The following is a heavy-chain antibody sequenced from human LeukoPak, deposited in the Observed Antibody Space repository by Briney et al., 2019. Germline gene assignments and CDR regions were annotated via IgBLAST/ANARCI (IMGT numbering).Heavy chain of an antibody. J-gene: IGHJ4*02. V-gene: IGHV4-4*07. D-gene: IGHD6-19*01. CDR3: AGRAQTTGWSFDY. CDR2: IHTSGST. CDR1: GGSISSYY. Sequence: SGTLSLTCIVSGGSISSYYWSWIRQPAGKGLKWIGQIHTSGSTNYNPSLKSRVAMSVDTSKNQFSLELSSVTAADTAVYYCAGRAQTTGWSFDYWGQGALVTVSS.